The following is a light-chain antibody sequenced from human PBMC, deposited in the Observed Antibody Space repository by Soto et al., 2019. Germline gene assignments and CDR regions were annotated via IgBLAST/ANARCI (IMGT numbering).Light chain of an antibody. J-gene: IGLJ2*01. CDR1: SSNIGAGYD. CDR2: GNS. Sequence: QTVVTQPPSVSGAPGQRVTISCTGSSSNIGAGYDVHWYQQLPGTAPKLLIYGNSNRPSGVPDRFSGSKSGTSASLAITRLQAEDEADYYCQSYDSSLSGVVFGGGTQLTVL. CDR3: QSYDSSLSGVV. V-gene: IGLV1-40*01.